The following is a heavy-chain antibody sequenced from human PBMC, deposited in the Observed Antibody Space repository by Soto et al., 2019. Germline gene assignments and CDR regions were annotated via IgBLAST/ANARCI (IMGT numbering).Heavy chain of an antibody. CDR1: GGSISSYY. CDR2: IYYSGST. V-gene: IGHV4-59*01. CDR3: ASSSGWYGDWFDP. D-gene: IGHD6-19*01. Sequence: PSETLSLTCTVSGGSISSYYWSWIRQPPGKGLEWIGYIYYSGSTNYNPSLKSRVTISVDTSKNQFSLKLSSVTAADTAVYYCASSSGWYGDWFDPWGQGTLVTVSS. J-gene: IGHJ5*02.